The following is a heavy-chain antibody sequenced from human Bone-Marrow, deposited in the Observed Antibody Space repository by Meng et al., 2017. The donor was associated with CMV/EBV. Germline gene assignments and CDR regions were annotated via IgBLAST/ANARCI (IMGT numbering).Heavy chain of an antibody. J-gene: IGHJ5*02. Sequence: SETLSLTCTVSGGSISSYYWSWIRQPPGKGLEWIGYIYYSGSTNYNPSLQSRVIISVDTSKNQFSLKVRSVTAADTAVYYCARVLSGWLDPWGQGTLVTVSS. CDR2: IYYSGST. CDR3: ARVLSGWLDP. CDR1: GGSISSYY. V-gene: IGHV4-59*01.